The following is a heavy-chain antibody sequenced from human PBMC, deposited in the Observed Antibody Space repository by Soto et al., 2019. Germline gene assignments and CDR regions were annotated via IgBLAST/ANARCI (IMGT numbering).Heavy chain of an antibody. CDR1: GFTFSSYA. J-gene: IGHJ4*02. CDR2: ISYDGSNK. D-gene: IGHD3-22*01. V-gene: IGHV3-30-3*01. CDR3: ARAQNYYDSSGFDY. Sequence: QVQLVESGGGVVQPGRSLRLSCAASGFTFSSYAMHWVRQAPGKGLEWVAVISYDGSNKYYADSVKGRFTISRDNSKNTLYLQMNSLRAEDTAVYYCARAQNYYDSSGFDYWGQGTLVTVSS.